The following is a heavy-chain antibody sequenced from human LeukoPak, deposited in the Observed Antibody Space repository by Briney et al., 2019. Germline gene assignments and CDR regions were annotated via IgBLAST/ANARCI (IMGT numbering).Heavy chain of an antibody. CDR1: GGTFSSYA. D-gene: IGHD3-10*01. CDR3: ARYYYGSGSYKSDAFDI. V-gene: IGHV1-69*04. CDR2: IIPILGIA. Sequence: SVKVSCKASGGTFSSYAISWVRRAPGQGLEWMGRIIPILGIANYAQKSQGRVTITADKSASTAYMELSSLRSEDTAVYYCARYYYGSGSYKSDAFDIWGQGTMVTVSS. J-gene: IGHJ3*02.